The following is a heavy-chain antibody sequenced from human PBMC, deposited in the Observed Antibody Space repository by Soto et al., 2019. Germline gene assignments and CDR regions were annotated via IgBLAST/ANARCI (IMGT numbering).Heavy chain of an antibody. V-gene: IGHV1-46*01. Sequence: ASVKVSCKASGYTFTSYYMHWVRQVPGQGLEWMGIINPSGGSTSYAQKFQGRVTMTRDTSTSTVYMELSSLRSEDTAVYYCARGPPSLSSSSWYDFDYWGQGTLVTVSS. CDR3: ARGPPSLSSSSWYDFDY. D-gene: IGHD6-13*01. CDR1: GYTFTSYY. J-gene: IGHJ4*02. CDR2: INPSGGST.